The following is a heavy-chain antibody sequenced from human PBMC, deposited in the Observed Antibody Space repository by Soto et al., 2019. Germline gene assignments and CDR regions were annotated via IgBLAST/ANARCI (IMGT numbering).Heavy chain of an antibody. CDR2: IRGDGSDI. V-gene: IGHV3-74*03. J-gene: IGHJ4*02. Sequence: QPGGSLRLSCAASGSTFSSYWMHWVRQVPGKGLVWVSRIRGDGSDIQYADSVKDRFTISRDNAKNTLDLQMNSLRAEDTAVYYCAKDLVYGSGSLGHWGQGTLVTVSS. D-gene: IGHD3-10*01. CDR3: AKDLVYGSGSLGH. CDR1: GSTFSSYW.